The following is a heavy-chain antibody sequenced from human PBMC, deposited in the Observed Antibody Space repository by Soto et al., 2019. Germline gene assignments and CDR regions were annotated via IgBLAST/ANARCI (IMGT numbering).Heavy chain of an antibody. V-gene: IGHV4-34*01. CDR3: ASLYSNYAPFEY. Sequence: SETLSLTCAVYGGSFSGYYWSWIRQPPGKGLEWIGEINHSGSTNYNPSLKSRVTISVDTSKNQFSLKLSSVTAADTAVYYCASLYSNYAPFEYWGKGTLVTVSS. CDR2: INHSGST. J-gene: IGHJ4*02. CDR1: GGSFSGYY. D-gene: IGHD4-4*01.